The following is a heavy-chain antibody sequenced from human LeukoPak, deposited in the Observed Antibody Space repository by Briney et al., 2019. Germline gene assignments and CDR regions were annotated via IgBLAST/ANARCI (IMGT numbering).Heavy chain of an antibody. CDR2: IVVGSGNT. CDR3: AAGGNWNGGGYFDY. Sequence: ASVKVSCKASGFTFTSSAVQWVRQARGQRLEWIGWIVVGSGNTNYAQKFQERVTFTRDMSTSTAYMELSSLRSEDTAVYYCAAGGNWNGGGYFDYWGQGTLVTVSS. V-gene: IGHV1-58*01. D-gene: IGHD1-20*01. J-gene: IGHJ4*02. CDR1: GFTFTSSA.